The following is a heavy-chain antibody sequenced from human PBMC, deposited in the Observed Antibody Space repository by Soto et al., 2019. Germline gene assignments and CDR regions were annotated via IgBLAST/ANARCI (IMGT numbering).Heavy chain of an antibody. Sequence: GGSLRLSCSASGFTFSNYAMHWVRQAPGKGLEHVSAISSNGGSTYYADSVKGRSTISRDNSKNTLYLQMSSLRAEDTAVYYCVKVHYYDSSGSAFDIWGQGTMVTVSS. CDR1: GFTFSNYA. D-gene: IGHD3-22*01. J-gene: IGHJ3*02. V-gene: IGHV3-64D*06. CDR3: VKVHYYDSSGSAFDI. CDR2: ISSNGGST.